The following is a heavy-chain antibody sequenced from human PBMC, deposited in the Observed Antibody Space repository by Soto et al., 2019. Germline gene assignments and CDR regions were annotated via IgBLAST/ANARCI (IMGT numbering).Heavy chain of an antibody. V-gene: IGHV1-46*01. CDR3: ARGPTYQTYKDNRSAHQFDY. D-gene: IGHD2-15*01. CDR2: INPNGGIT. CDR1: GYTFTHYY. Sequence: ASVKVSCKASGYTFTHYYIHWVREAPGQGLEWMGIINPNGGITTYAQKFRAGFSMTRDTSTSTVYLELSSVTAADTALYYCARGPTYQTYKDNRSAHQFDYWGQGTLVTVSS. J-gene: IGHJ4*02.